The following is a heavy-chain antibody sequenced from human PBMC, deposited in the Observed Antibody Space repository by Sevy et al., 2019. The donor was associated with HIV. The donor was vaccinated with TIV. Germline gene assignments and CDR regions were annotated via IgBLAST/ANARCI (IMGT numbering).Heavy chain of an antibody. CDR1: GFSFSTHA. D-gene: IGHD6-19*01. J-gene: IGHJ4*02. CDR2: ISFDGRDK. V-gene: IGHV3-30*03. Sequence: GESLKISCAASGFSFSTHAMHWVRQAPGKGLEWVAVISFDGRDKYYTDSVKGRFTISRDDSKNTLLLQVSSLRAEDTAVYYCARDAGYSTVWYPGYWGQGTLVTVSS. CDR3: ARDAGYSTVWYPGY.